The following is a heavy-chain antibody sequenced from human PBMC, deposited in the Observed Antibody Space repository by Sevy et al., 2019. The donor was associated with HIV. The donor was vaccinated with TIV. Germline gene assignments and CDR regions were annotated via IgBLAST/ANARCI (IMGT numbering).Heavy chain of an antibody. Sequence: SETLSLTCTVSGASISSGGYYWSWIRQPAGKGLEWIGHTYTRGSATYNPSLKSRVTISIDTSKNQFSLGLSSATAADTAVYYCARERDLYYYDSGRQYYYYMDVWGKGTTVTVSS. J-gene: IGHJ6*03. CDR2: TYTRGSA. V-gene: IGHV4-61*09. CDR3: ARERDLYYYDSGRQYYYYMDV. CDR1: GASISSGGYY. D-gene: IGHD3-10*01.